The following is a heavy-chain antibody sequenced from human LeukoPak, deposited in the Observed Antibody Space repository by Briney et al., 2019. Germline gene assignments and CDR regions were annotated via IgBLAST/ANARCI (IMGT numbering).Heavy chain of an antibody. CDR2: IYSDGST. CDR3: ARDYSGSYYYFDY. D-gene: IGHD1-26*01. CDR1: GFTVSDNY. Sequence: GGSLRLSCAASGFTVSDNYMSWVRQAPGKGLEWVSIIYSDGSTYYADSVKGRFTISRDNSKNTLYLQMNSLRAEDTAVYYCARDYSGSYYYFDYWGQGTLVTVSS. V-gene: IGHV3-66*01. J-gene: IGHJ4*02.